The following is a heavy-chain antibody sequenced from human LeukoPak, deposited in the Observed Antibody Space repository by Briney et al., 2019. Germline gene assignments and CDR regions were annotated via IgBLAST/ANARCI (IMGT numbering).Heavy chain of an antibody. Sequence: GGSLRLSCRVSGFNFNNYWMHCVRQAPGKGLVWVSRMNTDGRVISYAESVNGRFTISRDNTKNTLYLQMNGLRAEDTAVYYCAREFEATGFWALDYWGQGTLVTVSA. D-gene: IGHD3-16*01. CDR1: GFNFNNYW. CDR2: MNTDGRVI. CDR3: AREFEATGFWALDY. V-gene: IGHV3-74*01. J-gene: IGHJ4*02.